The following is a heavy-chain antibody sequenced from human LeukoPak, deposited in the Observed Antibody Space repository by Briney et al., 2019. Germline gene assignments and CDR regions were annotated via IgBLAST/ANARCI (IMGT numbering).Heavy chain of an antibody. D-gene: IGHD2-8*01. CDR1: GGSFSGYY. V-gene: IGHV4-34*01. J-gene: IGHJ4*02. Sequence: PSETLSLTCAVYGGSFSGYYWSWIRQPPGKGLECVGEINHSGSTNYNPSLKSRVIISVDTSKNQFSLKLSSVTAADTAVYYCARGLPNGDEGGGSDFDYWGQGTLVTVSS. CDR2: INHSGST. CDR3: ARGLPNGDEGGGSDFDY.